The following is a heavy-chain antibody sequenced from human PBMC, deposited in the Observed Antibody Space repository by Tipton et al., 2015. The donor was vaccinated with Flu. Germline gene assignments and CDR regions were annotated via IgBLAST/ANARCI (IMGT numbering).Heavy chain of an antibody. Sequence: TLSLTCAVSGGSISSGGYSWSWIRQPPGKGLEWIGYIYHSGSTYYNPSLKGRVTISVDRSKNQFSLKLSSVTAADTAVYYCARASGYYTSFFDYWGQGTLVTVSS. CDR3: ARASGYYTSFFDY. CDR1: GGSISSGGYS. V-gene: IGHV4-30-2*01. D-gene: IGHD3-3*01. J-gene: IGHJ4*02. CDR2: IYHSGST.